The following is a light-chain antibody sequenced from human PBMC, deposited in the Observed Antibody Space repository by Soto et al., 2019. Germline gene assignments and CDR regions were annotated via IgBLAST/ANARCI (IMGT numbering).Light chain of an antibody. CDR3: QQYSASPLT. CDR2: CAS. Sequence: DIQLTQSPSSLSASVGDRVTITCRASQNINGYLAWYQQKPGKAPQLLIYCASSLISGVPSRFTGGESGTEFPLTISRLQPDDLATYYCQQYSASPLTFGGGTKVDVK. CDR1: QNINGY. J-gene: IGKJ4*01. V-gene: IGKV1-5*03.